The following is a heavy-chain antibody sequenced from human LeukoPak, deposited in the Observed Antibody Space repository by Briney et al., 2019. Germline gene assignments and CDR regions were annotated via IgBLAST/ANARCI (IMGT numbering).Heavy chain of an antibody. D-gene: IGHD3-10*01. J-gene: IGHJ6*02. CDR2: VNRDGGPA. Sequence: PGGSLRLSCAASGFTFSDYLIHWVRQAPGKGLLWVSRVNRDGGPATYADSVKGRFTVSRDNAKSTLYLQMNSLRAEDTAAYYCARSPAGTHTMDVWGQGTTVTVSS. V-gene: IGHV3-74*01. CDR3: ARSPAGTHTMDV. CDR1: GFTFSDYL.